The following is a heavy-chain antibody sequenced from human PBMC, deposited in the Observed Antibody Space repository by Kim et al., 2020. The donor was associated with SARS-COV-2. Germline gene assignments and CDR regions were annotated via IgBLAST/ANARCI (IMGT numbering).Heavy chain of an antibody. J-gene: IGHJ3*02. CDR1: GFTFSSYA. CDR3: AKAEGYYDSSGYYHPDAFDI. D-gene: IGHD3-22*01. Sequence: GGSLRLSCAASGFTFSSYAMSWVRQAPGKGLEWVSAISGRGGSTYYADSVKGRFTISRDNSKNTLYLQMNSLRAEDTAVYYCAKAEGYYDSSGYYHPDAFDIWGQGTMVTVSS. V-gene: IGHV3-23*01. CDR2: ISGRGGST.